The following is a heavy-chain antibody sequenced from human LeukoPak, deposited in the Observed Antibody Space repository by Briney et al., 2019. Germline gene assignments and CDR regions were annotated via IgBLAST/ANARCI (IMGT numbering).Heavy chain of an antibody. CDR3: VRKFATGD. V-gene: IGHV3-66*01. J-gene: IGHJ4*02. CDR1: GFTVKSIY. CDR2: IYSGGST. Sequence: GGSLRLSCEVSGFTVKSIYMSWVRQAPGKGLEWVSVIYSGGSTYYADSVKGRFTISRDNAKNTLYLQMNSLRVEDTAVYYCVRKFATGDWGQGTLVTVSS. D-gene: IGHD1-14*01.